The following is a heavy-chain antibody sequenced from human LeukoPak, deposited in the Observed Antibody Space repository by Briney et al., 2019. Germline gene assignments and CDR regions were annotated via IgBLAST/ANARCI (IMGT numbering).Heavy chain of an antibody. D-gene: IGHD3-16*02. Sequence: PGGSLRLSCAASGFTFSGSAMHWVRQASGKGLEWVGRIRSKADSYATAYAASVKGRFTISRDDSKNTAYLQMNSLKTEDTGVYSCTRHYDEYVWGSYRYGYDYWGQGTPVTVSS. CDR1: GFTFSGSA. CDR2: IRSKADSYAT. CDR3: TRHYDEYVWGSYRYGYDY. J-gene: IGHJ4*02. V-gene: IGHV3-73*01.